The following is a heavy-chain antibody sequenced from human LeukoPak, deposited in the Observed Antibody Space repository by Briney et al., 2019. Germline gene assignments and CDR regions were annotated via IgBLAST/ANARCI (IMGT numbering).Heavy chain of an antibody. J-gene: IGHJ5*02. V-gene: IGHV4-59*12. Sequence: SETLSLTCTVSGVSISSYFWSWLGQPPGKGREGVGCVYYSGSANYNPSLKSRVTISVDRSKNQFSLKLSSVTAADTAVYYCARGGTRYCSSTSCASRFDPWGQGTLVTVSS. CDR1: GVSISSYF. CDR3: ARGGTRYCSSTSCASRFDP. D-gene: IGHD2-2*01. CDR2: VYYSGSA.